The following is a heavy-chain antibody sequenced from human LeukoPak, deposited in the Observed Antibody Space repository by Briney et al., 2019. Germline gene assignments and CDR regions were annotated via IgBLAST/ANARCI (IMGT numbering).Heavy chain of an antibody. CDR1: GFTFSSYS. CDR3: ARQYDYGGNSVGGAFDI. J-gene: IGHJ3*02. Sequence: GGSLRLSCAASGFTFSSYSMNWVRQAPGKGLKWVSSISSSSYIYYADSVKGRFTISRDNAKNSLYLQMNSLRAEDTAVYYCARQYDYGGNSVGGAFDIWGQGTMVTVSS. CDR2: ISSSSYI. V-gene: IGHV3-21*01. D-gene: IGHD4-23*01.